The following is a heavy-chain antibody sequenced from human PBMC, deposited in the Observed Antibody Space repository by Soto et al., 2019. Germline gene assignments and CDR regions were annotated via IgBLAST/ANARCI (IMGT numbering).Heavy chain of an antibody. CDR2: LYIDGSRT. V-gene: IGHV3-74*01. J-gene: IGHJ6*03. Sequence: EVQLVESGGGLVQPGGSLRLSCAASGFTFSSYWMHWVRQVPGKGLVWVSRLYIDGSRTSYADSVKGRFTIYRDNAKNNLYLQINSLRAEDTAVYYCARGAGGYYYMDVWGKGTTVTVSS. D-gene: IGHD3-10*01. CDR3: ARGAGGYYYMDV. CDR1: GFTFSSYW.